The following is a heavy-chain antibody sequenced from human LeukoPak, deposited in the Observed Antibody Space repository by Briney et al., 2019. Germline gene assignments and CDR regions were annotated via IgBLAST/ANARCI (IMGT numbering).Heavy chain of an antibody. CDR3: ARDLDFWSGSLGY. Sequence: ASVKVSCKASGYTFTGYYIHWLRQAPGQGLEWMGFINPNSGGTNYAQKLQGRVTMTTDTSTSTAYMELRSLRSDDTAVYYCARDLDFWSGSLGYWGQGTLVTVSS. D-gene: IGHD3-3*01. CDR2: INPNSGGT. V-gene: IGHV1-2*02. J-gene: IGHJ4*02. CDR1: GYTFTGYY.